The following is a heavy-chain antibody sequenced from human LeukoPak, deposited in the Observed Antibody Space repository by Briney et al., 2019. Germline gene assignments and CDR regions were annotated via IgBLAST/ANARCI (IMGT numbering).Heavy chain of an antibody. J-gene: IGHJ4*02. V-gene: IGHV4-34*01. Sequence: PSETLSLTCAVYGGSFSGYYWSWIRQPPGKGLEWIGEINHSGSTNYNPSLKSRVTISVDTSKNQLSLKLSSVTAADTAVYYCARLVGPSRVDYWGQGTLVTVSS. D-gene: IGHD1-26*01. CDR1: GGSFSGYY. CDR2: INHSGST. CDR3: ARLVGPSRVDY.